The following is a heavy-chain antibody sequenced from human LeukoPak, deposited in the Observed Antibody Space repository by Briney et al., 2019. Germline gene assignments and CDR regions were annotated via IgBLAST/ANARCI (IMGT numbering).Heavy chain of an antibody. D-gene: IGHD2-15*01. CDR3: ATKGAATPYYYYGMDV. CDR1: GGSISSGGYY. V-gene: IGHV4-31*03. J-gene: IGHJ6*02. CDR2: IYYGGSS. Sequence: SETLSLTCTVSGGSISSGGYYWGWIRQHPGKGLEWIGYIYYGGSSYYNPSLKSRAVISIDTSKNQFSLKLSSLTAADTAVYYCATKGAATPYYYYGMDVWGQGTTVTVSS.